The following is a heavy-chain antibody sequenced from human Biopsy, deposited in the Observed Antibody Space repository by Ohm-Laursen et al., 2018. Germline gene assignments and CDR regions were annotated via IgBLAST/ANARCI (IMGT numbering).Heavy chain of an antibody. J-gene: IGHJ2*01. CDR1: GGHIDSYY. D-gene: IGHD5-24*01. Sequence: SDTLSLTCTVSGGHIDSYYWSWIRQRTGQALEWIGYIYFTGRNSYNPSLKSRVTMSINTSKKQFSLRLSSVTAADTAVYYCASAGYNPDWNFDLWGRGTRVTVSS. V-gene: IGHV4-59*07. CDR2: IYFTGRN. CDR3: ASAGYNPDWNFDL.